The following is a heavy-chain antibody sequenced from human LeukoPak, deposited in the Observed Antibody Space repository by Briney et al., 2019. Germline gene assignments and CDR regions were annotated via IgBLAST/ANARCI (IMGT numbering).Heavy chain of an antibody. CDR1: GYTFSDYY. D-gene: IGHD4-11*01. Sequence: ASVNVSCNTSGYTFSDYYIHWVRQAPGQGLEWMGWINPNSGETKSAQKFQGRVTMTGDTSISTAYMELRRVASDDTAVYYCARDRDYSNTERGFDYWGQGALVTVSS. CDR2: INPNSGET. V-gene: IGHV1-2*02. CDR3: ARDRDYSNTERGFDY. J-gene: IGHJ4*02.